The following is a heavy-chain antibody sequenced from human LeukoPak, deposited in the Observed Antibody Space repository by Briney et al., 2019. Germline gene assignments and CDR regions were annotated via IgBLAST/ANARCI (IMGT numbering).Heavy chain of an antibody. Sequence: PGGSLRLSCAASGFTFSSYWMHWVRQAPGKGLVWVSRINSDGSSTSYADSVKGRFTISRDNAKNSLYLQMNSLRAEDTAVYYCARDSGSYPRWFDPWGQGTLITVSS. J-gene: IGHJ5*02. D-gene: IGHD1-26*01. CDR2: INSDGSST. V-gene: IGHV3-74*01. CDR3: ARDSGSYPRWFDP. CDR1: GFTFSSYW.